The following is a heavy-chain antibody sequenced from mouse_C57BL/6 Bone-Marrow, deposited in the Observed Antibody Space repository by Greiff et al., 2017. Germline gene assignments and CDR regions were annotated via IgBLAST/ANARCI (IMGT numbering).Heavy chain of an antibody. D-gene: IGHD1-1*01. V-gene: IGHV1-15*01. J-gene: IGHJ1*03. Sequence: QVQLQQSGAELVRPGASVTLSCKASGYTFTDYEMHWVKQTPVHGLEWIGAIDPETGGTAYNQKFKGKAILTADKSSSTAYMELRSLTSEDSAVYYGTTIYYYGSSYLDWYFEVWGTGTTVTVSS. CDR2: IDPETGGT. CDR1: GYTFTDYE. CDR3: TTIYYYGSSYLDWYFEV.